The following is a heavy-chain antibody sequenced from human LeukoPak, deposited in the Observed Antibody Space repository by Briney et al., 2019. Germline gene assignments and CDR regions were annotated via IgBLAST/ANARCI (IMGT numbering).Heavy chain of an antibody. CDR1: GGPISSSSYY. D-gene: IGHD3-22*01. CDR3: ARGPYSYDSSGAFDI. CDR2: IYYSGST. Sequence: PSETLSLTCTVSGGPISSSSYYWAWIRQPPGKGLEYIESIYYSGSTYYNPSLKSRVTMSVDTSKNQVSLKLSSVTAADTAVYFCARGPYSYDSSGAFDIWGQGTMVTVSS. J-gene: IGHJ3*02. V-gene: IGHV4-39*07.